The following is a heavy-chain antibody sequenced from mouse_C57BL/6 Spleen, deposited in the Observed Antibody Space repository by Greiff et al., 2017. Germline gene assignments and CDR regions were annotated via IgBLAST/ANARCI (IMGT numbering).Heavy chain of an antibody. V-gene: IGHV1-54*01. Sequence: QVQLQQSGAELVRPGTSVKVSCKASGYAFTNYLIAWVKQRPGQGLEWIGVINPGSGGTNYNEKFKGKATLTADKSSSTAYMQLSSLTSEDSAVYFCARSMVTTRYYFDYWGQGTTLTVSS. CDR1: GYAFTNYL. D-gene: IGHD2-2*01. CDR3: ARSMVTTRYYFDY. CDR2: INPGSGGT. J-gene: IGHJ2*01.